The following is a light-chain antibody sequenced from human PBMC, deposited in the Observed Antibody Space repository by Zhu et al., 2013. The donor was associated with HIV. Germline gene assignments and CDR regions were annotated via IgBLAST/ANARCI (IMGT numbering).Light chain of an antibody. Sequence: QSALTQPASVSGSPGQSITISCTGTSSDVGNYNLVSWYQQHPDKAPKVLIYEVNKRPSGVSDRFSGSKSGNTASLTISGLQAEDEADYHCCSYAGSTIVFGGGTKVTVL. CDR2: EVN. V-gene: IGLV2-23*02. J-gene: IGLJ2*01. CDR3: CSYAGSTIV. CDR1: SSDVGNYNL.